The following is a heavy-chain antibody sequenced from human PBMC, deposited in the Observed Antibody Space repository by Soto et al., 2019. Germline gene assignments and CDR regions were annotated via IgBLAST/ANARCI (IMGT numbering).Heavy chain of an antibody. CDR3: ARDRSRTYYDTLDAFDI. J-gene: IGHJ3*02. Sequence: QVQLVESGGGVVQPGRSLRLSCAASGFTFSDYGMFWVRQAPGKGLEWVAVIWYDGSNEYYADSVKGRFTISRDNSRNTLYLQMNSLRAEDTAVYYCARDRSRTYYDTLDAFDIWGQGTMVTVSS. CDR2: IWYDGSNE. D-gene: IGHD3-9*01. CDR1: GFTFSDYG. V-gene: IGHV3-33*01.